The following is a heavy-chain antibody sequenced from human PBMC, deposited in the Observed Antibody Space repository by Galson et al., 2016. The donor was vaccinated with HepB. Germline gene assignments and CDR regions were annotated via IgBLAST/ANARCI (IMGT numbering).Heavy chain of an antibody. Sequence: QSGAEVKKSGESLKISCKASGYKFGYYWIGWVRQVPGKGLEWMGIFYPGDSDARYSPSFQGQVTFTADESTSTAYLQWTSLKPSDTAMYYCARPYYYTSGSCPAYWGQGTLVTVSS. CDR2: FYPGDSDA. CDR3: ARPYYYTSGSCPAY. J-gene: IGHJ4*02. CDR1: GYKFGYYW. V-gene: IGHV5-51*01. D-gene: IGHD3-10*01.